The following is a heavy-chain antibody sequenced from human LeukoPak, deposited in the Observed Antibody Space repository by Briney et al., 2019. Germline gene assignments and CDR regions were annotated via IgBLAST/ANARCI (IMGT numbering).Heavy chain of an antibody. CDR2: ISWNSGSI. J-gene: IGHJ6*02. D-gene: IGHD1-14*01. V-gene: IGHV3-9*01. CDR3: AKATGNYYYYYGMDV. Sequence: GGSLRLSCAASGFTFSSYSMNWVRQAPGKGLEWVSGISWNSGSIGYADSVKGRFTISRDNAKNSLYLQMNSLRAEDTALYYCAKATGNYYYYYGMDVWGQGTTVTVSS. CDR1: GFTFSSYS.